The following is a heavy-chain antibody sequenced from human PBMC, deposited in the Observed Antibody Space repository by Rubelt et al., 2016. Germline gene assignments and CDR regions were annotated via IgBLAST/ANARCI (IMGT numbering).Heavy chain of an antibody. V-gene: IGHV3-33*01. D-gene: IGHD1-7*01. CDR1: GFTFSSYG. Sequence: VQLVESGGGLVQPGGSLRLSCAASGFTFSSYGMHWVRQAPGKGLEWVAVIWYDGSNKYFADSVKGRFTISRDNSKNTLYLQMSSLRAEDAAVYYCAREVTGTTFFDYWGQGTLVTVSS. CDR2: IWYDGSNK. CDR3: AREVTGTTFFDY. J-gene: IGHJ4*02.